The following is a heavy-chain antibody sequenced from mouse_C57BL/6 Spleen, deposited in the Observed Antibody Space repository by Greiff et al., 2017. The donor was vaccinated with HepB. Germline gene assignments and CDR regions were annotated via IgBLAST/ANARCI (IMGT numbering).Heavy chain of an antibody. Sequence: QVTLKVSGPGILQSSQTLSLTCSFSGFSLSTSGMGVSWIRQPSGKVLEWLAHIYWDDDKRYNPSLKSRLTISKDTSRNQVFLKITSVDTADTATYYCARSKGGYDYDEAWFAYWGQGTLVTVSA. J-gene: IGHJ3*01. CDR2: IYWDDDK. V-gene: IGHV8-12*01. D-gene: IGHD2-4*01. CDR3: ARSKGGYDYDEAWFAY. CDR1: GFSLSTSGMG.